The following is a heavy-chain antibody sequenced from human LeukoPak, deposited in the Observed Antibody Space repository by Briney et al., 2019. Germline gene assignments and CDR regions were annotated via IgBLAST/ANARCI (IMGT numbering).Heavy chain of an antibody. CDR1: GYTFTDYY. CDR2: INPNSDAT. CDR3: ARSRESCSGGTCPGDY. D-gene: IGHD2-15*01. V-gene: IGHV1-2*02. Sequence: ASVKVSCKASGYTFTDYYMHWVRQAPGQGLEWLGWINPNSDATNYAQKFQGRVTMTRDTSISTVYMELSRLRSDDTAVYYCARSRESCSGGTCPGDYWGQGTRVTVSS. J-gene: IGHJ4*01.